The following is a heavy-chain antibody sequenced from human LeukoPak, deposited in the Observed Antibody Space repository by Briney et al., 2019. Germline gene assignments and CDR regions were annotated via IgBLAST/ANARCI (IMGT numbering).Heavy chain of an antibody. CDR1: GFTFSNYA. J-gene: IGHJ4*02. V-gene: IGHV3-23*01. D-gene: IGHD6-6*01. CDR2: ISDSGGST. Sequence: PGGSLRLSCAASGFTFSNYAMSWVRQAPGKGLECVSVISDSGGSTDYADSVKGRFTISRDNSKNTLYPQMNSLRAEDTAVYYCAKHIAARPSYFDYWGQGTLVTVSS. CDR3: AKHIAARPSYFDY.